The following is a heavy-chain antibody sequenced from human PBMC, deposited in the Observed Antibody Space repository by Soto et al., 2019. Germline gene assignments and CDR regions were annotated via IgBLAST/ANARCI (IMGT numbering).Heavy chain of an antibody. CDR2: ISAYNGNT. D-gene: IGHD3-22*01. CDR1: GYTFTSYG. Sequence: ASVKVSCKASGYTFTSYGISWVRQAPAQGLEWMGWISAYNGNTNYAQKLQGRVTMTTDTSTSTAYMELRSLRSDDTAVYYCARAFFFDSSGPFDYWGQGTLVTVSS. CDR3: ARAFFFDSSGPFDY. J-gene: IGHJ4*02. V-gene: IGHV1-18*04.